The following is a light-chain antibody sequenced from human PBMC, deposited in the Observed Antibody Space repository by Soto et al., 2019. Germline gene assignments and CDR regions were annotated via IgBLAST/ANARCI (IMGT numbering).Light chain of an antibody. CDR3: QQYDNWPSVT. V-gene: IGKV3-15*01. Sequence: IVMTQSPATLSVSPGEIATLSFSASQSVVRSLAWYQQKPGQAPRLLIYGTSARATGIPATFSGSGSGTEFTLTISSLQSEDFAIYYCQQYDNWPSVTFGGGTKVDI. J-gene: IGKJ4*01. CDR2: GTS. CDR1: QSVVRS.